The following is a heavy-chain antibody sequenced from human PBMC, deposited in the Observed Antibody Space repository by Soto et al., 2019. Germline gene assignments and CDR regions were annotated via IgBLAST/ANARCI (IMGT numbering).Heavy chain of an antibody. D-gene: IGHD3-22*01. J-gene: IGHJ3*02. CDR1: GGTFSSYT. CDR2: IIPILGMA. CDR3: ARGSRYFDSSGYYLGRSHAFDI. V-gene: IGHV1-69*02. Sequence: VKVSCKASGGTFSSYTINWVRQAPGQGLEWMGRIIPILGMANYAQKFQGRVTITADKSTSTAYMDLSSLISEDTAVYFCARGSRYFDSSGYYLGRSHAFDIWGQGTMVTVSS.